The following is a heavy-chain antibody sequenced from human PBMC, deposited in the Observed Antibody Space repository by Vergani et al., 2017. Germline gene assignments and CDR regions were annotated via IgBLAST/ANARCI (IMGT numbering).Heavy chain of an antibody. D-gene: IGHD2-8*02. J-gene: IGHJ4*02. CDR1: GFTFSSYG. Sequence: QVQLVESGGGVVQPGGSLRLSCAASGFTFSSYGMHWVRQAPGKGLEWVAFIRYDGSNKYYADSVKGRFTISRDNSKNTLYLQMNSLRAEDTAVYYCAKDLVVGSRGYFDYWGQGTLVTVSS. CDR3: AKDLVVGSRGYFDY. CDR2: IRYDGSNK. V-gene: IGHV3-30*02.